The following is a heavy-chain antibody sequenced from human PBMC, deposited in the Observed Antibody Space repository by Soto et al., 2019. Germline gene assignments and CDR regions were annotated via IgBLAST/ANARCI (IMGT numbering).Heavy chain of an antibody. CDR3: ARVGYCSSTSCYFRPGLDP. CDR1: GYTFTSYG. CDR2: ISAYNGNT. J-gene: IGHJ5*02. D-gene: IGHD2-2*01. Sequence: GASVKVSCKASGYTFTSYGISWVRQAPGQGLEWMGWISAYNGNTNYAQKLQGRVTMTTDTSTSTAYMELRSLRSDDTAVYYCARVGYCSSTSCYFRPGLDPWGQGTLVTVSS. V-gene: IGHV1-18*01.